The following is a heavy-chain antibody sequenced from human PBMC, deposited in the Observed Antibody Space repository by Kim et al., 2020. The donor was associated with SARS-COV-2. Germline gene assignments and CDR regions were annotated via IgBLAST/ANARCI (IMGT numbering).Heavy chain of an antibody. CDR3: ASSGYDYYFDY. Sequence: TNSNPPLKRRVTISVDTPKTQFSLKLSSVTAADTAVYYCASSGYDYYFDYWGQGTLVTVSS. V-gene: IGHV4-4*09. CDR2: T. J-gene: IGHJ4*02. D-gene: IGHD5-12*01.